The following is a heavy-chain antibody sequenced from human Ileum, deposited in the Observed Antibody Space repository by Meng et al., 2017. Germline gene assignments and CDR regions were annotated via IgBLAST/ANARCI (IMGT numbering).Heavy chain of an antibody. V-gene: IGHV3-33*01. CDR2: IGYDGSNK. Sequence: GGSLRLSCASSGFTFSSYGMHWVRQAPGKGLEWVAVIGYDGSNKNYADSVKGRFTISRDNSKNTLYLQMNSLRAEDTAVYYCARDGVVAINWFDPWGQGTLVTVSS. J-gene: IGHJ5*02. CDR1: GFTFSSYG. D-gene: IGHD2-15*01. CDR3: ARDGVVAINWFDP.